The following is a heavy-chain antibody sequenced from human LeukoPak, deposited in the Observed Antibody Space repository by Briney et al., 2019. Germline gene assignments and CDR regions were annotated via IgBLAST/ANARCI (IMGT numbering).Heavy chain of an antibody. Sequence: LETLSLTCTVSGGSIRGFYWSWLRQPPGKGLEWIGYIHYSGSTNYNPSLKSRVTISVDTSKNQFSLKLNSVTAADTAVYYCARQDNDYPYYFDYWGQGTLVTVSS. V-gene: IGHV4-59*08. J-gene: IGHJ4*02. D-gene: IGHD4-11*01. CDR2: IHYSGST. CDR3: ARQDNDYPYYFDY. CDR1: GGSIRGFY.